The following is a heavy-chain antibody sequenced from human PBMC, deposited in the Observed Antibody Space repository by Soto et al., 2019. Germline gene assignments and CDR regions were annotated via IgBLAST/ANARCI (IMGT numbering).Heavy chain of an antibody. V-gene: IGHV1-69*13. J-gene: IGHJ1*01. CDR3: ASIIAVAGTREYFQH. CDR2: IIPIFGTA. Sequence: GASVKVSCKASGGTFSSYAISWVRQAPGQGLEWMGGIIPIFGTANYAQKFQGRVTITADESTSTAYMELSSLRSEDTAVYYCASIIAVAGTREYFQHWGQGTLVTVS. CDR1: GGTFSSYA. D-gene: IGHD6-19*01.